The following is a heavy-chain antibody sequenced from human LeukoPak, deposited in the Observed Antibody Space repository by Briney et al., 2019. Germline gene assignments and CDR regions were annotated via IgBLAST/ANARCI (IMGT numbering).Heavy chain of an antibody. J-gene: IGHJ6*02. CDR2: ISYDGSNK. D-gene: IGHD5-24*01. CDR3: AKDQERWLQWNYYGMDV. V-gene: IGHV3-30*18. CDR1: GFTFTDYA. Sequence: GGSLRLSCTASGFTFTDYAVNWVRQAPGKGLEWVAVISYDGSNKYYADSVKGRFTISRDNSKSTLYLQMNSLRAEDTAVYYCAKDQERWLQWNYYGMDVWGQGTTVTVSS.